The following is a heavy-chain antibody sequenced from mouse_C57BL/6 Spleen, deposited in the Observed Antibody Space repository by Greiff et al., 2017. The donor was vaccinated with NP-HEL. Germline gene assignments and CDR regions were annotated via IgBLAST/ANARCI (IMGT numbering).Heavy chain of an antibody. V-gene: IGHV1-82*01. Sequence: VQLQQSGPELVKPGALVKISCKASGYAFSSSWMNWVKQRPGKGLEWIGRIYPGDGDTNYNGKFKGKATLTADKSSSTAYMQLSSLTSEDSAVYFCARRYGSSYEYFDVWGTGTTVTVSS. CDR1: GYAFSSSW. D-gene: IGHD1-1*01. CDR3: ARRYGSSYEYFDV. CDR2: IYPGDGDT. J-gene: IGHJ1*03.